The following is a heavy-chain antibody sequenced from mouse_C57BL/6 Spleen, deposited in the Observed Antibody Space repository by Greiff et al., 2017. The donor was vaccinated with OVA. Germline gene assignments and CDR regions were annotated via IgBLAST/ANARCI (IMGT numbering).Heavy chain of an antibody. CDR1: GYTFTSYW. V-gene: IGHV1-72*01. D-gene: IGHD2-4*01. CDR2: IDPNSGGT. CDR3: AREDGYDYFYAMDY. J-gene: IGHJ4*01. Sequence: QVQLQQSGAELVKPGASVKLSCKASGYTFTSYWMHWVKQRPGRGLEWIGRIDPNSGGTKYNEKFKSKATLTVDKPSSTAYMQLSSLTSKDSAVYYCAREDGYDYFYAMDYWGQGTSVTVSS.